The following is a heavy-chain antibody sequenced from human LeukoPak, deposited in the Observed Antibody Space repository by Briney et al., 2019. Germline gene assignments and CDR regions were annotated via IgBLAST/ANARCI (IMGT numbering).Heavy chain of an antibody. Sequence: GASVKVSCKASGYTFTSYDINWVRQATGQGLEWMAWMNPNSGYTGYAQKFQGRVTMTRNTSMSTAYMELSSLRSEDTAVYYCVRSRADRSGYYYFDYWGQGTLVTVSS. V-gene: IGHV1-8*01. CDR2: MNPNSGYT. J-gene: IGHJ4*02. D-gene: IGHD3-22*01. CDR1: GYTFTSYD. CDR3: VRSRADRSGYYYFDY.